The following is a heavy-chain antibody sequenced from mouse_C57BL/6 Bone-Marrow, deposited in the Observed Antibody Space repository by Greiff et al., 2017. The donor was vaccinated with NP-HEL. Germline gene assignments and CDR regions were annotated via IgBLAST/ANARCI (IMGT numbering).Heavy chain of an antibody. CDR1: GYTFTSYG. V-gene: IGHV1-81*01. D-gene: IGHD2-12*01. Sequence: QVQLQQSGAELARPGASVKLSCKASGYTFTSYGISWVKQRTGQGLEWIGEIYPRSGNTYYNEKFKGKATLTADKSSSTAYMELRILTSEDSAVYFCAREDYIQAMDYWGQGTSVTVSS. CDR3: AREDYIQAMDY. J-gene: IGHJ4*01. CDR2: IYPRSGNT.